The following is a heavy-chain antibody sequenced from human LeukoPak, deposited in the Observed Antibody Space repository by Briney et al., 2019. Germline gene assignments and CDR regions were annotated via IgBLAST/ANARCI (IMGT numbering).Heavy chain of an antibody. Sequence: GGSLKLSCAVSGFPFSNSWMYWVRQAPGKGLEGVANIKSDGSGISYVDSVKGRFIISRDNARNSLYLQMNSLRVEDTAVYFCAGGNSMDVWGKGTAVTVSS. CDR1: GFPFSNSW. V-gene: IGHV3-7*03. CDR2: IKSDGSGI. J-gene: IGHJ6*04. D-gene: IGHD1/OR15-1a*01. CDR3: AGGNSMDV.